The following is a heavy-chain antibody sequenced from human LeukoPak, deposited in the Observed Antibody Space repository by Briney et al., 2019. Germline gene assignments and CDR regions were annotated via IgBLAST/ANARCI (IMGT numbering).Heavy chain of an antibody. D-gene: IGHD3-3*01. J-gene: IGHJ4*02. CDR3: ARDLTIFGVVIDHPVGLDY. CDR2: ISGSGGST. V-gene: IGHV3-23*01. Sequence: PGGSLRLSCAASGFTFSSYAMSWVRQAPGKGLEWVSAISGSGGSTYYADSVKGRFTISRDNAKNSLYLQMNSLRAEDTAVYYCARDLTIFGVVIDHPVGLDYWGQGTLVTVSS. CDR1: GFTFSSYA.